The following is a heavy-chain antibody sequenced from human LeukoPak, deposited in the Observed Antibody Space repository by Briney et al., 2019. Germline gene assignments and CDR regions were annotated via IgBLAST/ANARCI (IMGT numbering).Heavy chain of an antibody. CDR1: GYSISSGYY. V-gene: IGHV4-38-2*01. D-gene: IGHD5-12*01. CDR2: IYHSGNT. J-gene: IGHJ4*02. Sequence: SETLSLTCSVSGYSISSGYYWGWIRQPPGKGLEWIGSIYHSGNTYYNPSLKSRVTISVDTSKNQFSLKLSSVTAADTAVYYCARHIRPWIYDNWGQGTLVTVSS. CDR3: ARHIRPWIYDN.